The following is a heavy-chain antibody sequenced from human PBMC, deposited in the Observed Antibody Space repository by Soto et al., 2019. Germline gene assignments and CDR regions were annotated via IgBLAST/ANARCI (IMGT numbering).Heavy chain of an antibody. CDR1: GYTFTSYG. CDR2: ISAYNGNT. J-gene: IGHJ5*02. D-gene: IGHD3-3*02. V-gene: IGHV1-18*04. Sequence: QVQLVQSGAEVKKPGASVKVSCKASGYTFTSYGISWVRQAPGQGLEWMGWISAYNGNTNYAQKLQGRVTITTDTSTRTAYMEQRSLRADDTAVYYCARAWSVHFWIGGSGFDPWGQGTLVTVSS. CDR3: ARAWSVHFWIGGSGFDP.